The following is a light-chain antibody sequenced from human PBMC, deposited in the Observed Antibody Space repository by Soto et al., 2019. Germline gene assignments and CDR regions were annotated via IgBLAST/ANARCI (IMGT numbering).Light chain of an antibody. CDR2: TAT. J-gene: IGKJ1*01. V-gene: IGKV1-5*03. Sequence: DVHLTQSPSTLSASVGDRITITCWASQSISRGSAWYQQKPGKAPKLMIYTATSLESGVPSRFNGSRSGTAFAYPIASRQPGAFATFYCHRSRGSPWTFGQGTNVELK. CDR3: HRSRGSPWT. CDR1: QSISRG.